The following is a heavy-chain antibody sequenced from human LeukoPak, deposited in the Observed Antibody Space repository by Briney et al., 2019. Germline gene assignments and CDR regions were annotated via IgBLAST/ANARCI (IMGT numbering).Heavy chain of an antibody. Sequence: GGSLRLSCAASGFTFSSYWMNWVRQAPGKGLEWVANIKLDGSEQYYVDSVKGRFTISRDNGKNLLYLQMNSLRAEDTAVYYCAREPVGSDAFDIWGQGTMVTVSS. CDR1: GFTFSSYW. CDR3: AREPVGSDAFDI. J-gene: IGHJ3*02. V-gene: IGHV3-7*01. CDR2: IKLDGSEQ.